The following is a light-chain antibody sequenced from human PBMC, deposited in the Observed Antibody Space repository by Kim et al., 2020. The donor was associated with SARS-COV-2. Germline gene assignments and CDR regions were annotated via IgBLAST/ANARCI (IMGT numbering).Light chain of an antibody. Sequence: LSLSPGERATLSCRASQSISSYLAWYQQKPGQAPRLLIYNTFDRAAGIPARFSGSGSGTDFTLTIRSLEPEDFAVYYCQQRSNWLFGQGTRLEIK. J-gene: IGKJ5*01. CDR3: QQRSNWL. CDR1: QSISSY. CDR2: NTF. V-gene: IGKV3-11*01.